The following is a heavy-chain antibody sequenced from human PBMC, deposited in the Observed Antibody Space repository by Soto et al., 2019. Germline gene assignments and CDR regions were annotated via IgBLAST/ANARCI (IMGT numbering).Heavy chain of an antibody. J-gene: IGHJ5*02. CDR1: GYIFSDYW. Sequence: PGESLKISCRGSGYIFSDYWIGWVRQMPGKGLEWMGIIWPDDSDTRYSPSFQGQVTISADKSINTAYLHWRSLKASDTAMYYCVRLPNGNWFDPWGQGTLVTVSS. V-gene: IGHV5-51*01. CDR3: VRLPNGNWFDP. D-gene: IGHD2-8*01. CDR2: IWPDDSDT.